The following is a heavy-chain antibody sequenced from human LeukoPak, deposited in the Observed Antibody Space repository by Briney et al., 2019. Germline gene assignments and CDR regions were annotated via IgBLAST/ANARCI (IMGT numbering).Heavy chain of an antibody. CDR3: ATVGSSTMIVVVDRFDY. Sequence: ASVKVSCKVSGYTLTELSMHWVRQAPGKGLGWMGGFDPEDGETIYAQKFQGRVTMTEDTSTDTAYMEMSSLRSEDTAVYYCATVGSSTMIVVVDRFDYWGQGTLVTVSS. J-gene: IGHJ4*02. CDR2: FDPEDGET. D-gene: IGHD3-22*01. V-gene: IGHV1-24*01. CDR1: GYTLTELS.